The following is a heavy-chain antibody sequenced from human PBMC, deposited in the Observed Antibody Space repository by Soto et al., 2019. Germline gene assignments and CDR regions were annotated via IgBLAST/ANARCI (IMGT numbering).Heavy chain of an antibody. V-gene: IGHV1-2*04. CDR2: INPNSGAT. Sequence: ASVKVSCKASGYTFSDYYMHSVRQAPGQGPEWLGWINPNSGATNYAQKFQGWITMTRDTSISTAYMEMSRLRSDDTAVYYCAREGMAAADVNWFDPWGQGTLVTVSS. D-gene: IGHD6-13*01. CDR3: AREGMAAADVNWFDP. J-gene: IGHJ5*02. CDR1: GYTFSDYY.